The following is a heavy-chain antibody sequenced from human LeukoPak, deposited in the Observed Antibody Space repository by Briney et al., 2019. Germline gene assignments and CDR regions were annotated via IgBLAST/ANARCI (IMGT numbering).Heavy chain of an antibody. V-gene: IGHV1-69*13. Sequence: SVKVSCKASGGTFSSYAISWVRQAPGQGLEWMGGIILIFGTANYAQKFQGRVTITADESTSTAYMELSSLRSEDPAVYYCARVDDILTGYAAFDPWGQGTLVTVSS. CDR1: GGTFSSYA. CDR2: IILIFGTA. D-gene: IGHD3-9*01. CDR3: ARVDDILTGYAAFDP. J-gene: IGHJ5*02.